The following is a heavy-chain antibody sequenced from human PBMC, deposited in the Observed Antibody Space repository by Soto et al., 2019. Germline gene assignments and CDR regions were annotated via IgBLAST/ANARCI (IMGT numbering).Heavy chain of an antibody. CDR3: AAPYGSGSYYNGFDY. D-gene: IGHD3-10*01. V-gene: IGHV1-69*12. CDR2: IIPIFGTA. Sequence: QVQLVQSGAEVKKPGSSVKVSCKASGGTFSSYAISWVRQAPGQRLEWMGGIIPIFGTANYAQKFQGRVTITADESTSTAYMELSSLRSEDTAVYYRAAPYGSGSYYNGFDYWGQGTLVTVSS. CDR1: GGTFSSYA. J-gene: IGHJ4*02.